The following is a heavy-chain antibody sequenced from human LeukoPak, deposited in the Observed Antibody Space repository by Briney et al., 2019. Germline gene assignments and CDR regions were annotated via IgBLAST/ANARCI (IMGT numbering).Heavy chain of an antibody. J-gene: IGHJ4*02. CDR1: GGSISSYY. CDR3: ARQVGAHIDY. Sequence: SETLSLTCTVSGGSISSYYWSWIRQPPGKGLEWIGYIYYSGSTNYNPSLKSRVTISVDTSKNQFSLKLSSVTAADTAVYYCARQVGAHIDYWXQGTLVTVSS. CDR2: IYYSGST. D-gene: IGHD1-26*01. V-gene: IGHV4-59*01.